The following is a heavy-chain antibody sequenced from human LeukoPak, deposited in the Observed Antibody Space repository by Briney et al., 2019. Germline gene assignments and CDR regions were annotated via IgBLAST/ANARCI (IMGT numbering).Heavy chain of an antibody. CDR1: GGTFSSYA. D-gene: IGHD6-13*01. CDR2: IIPILGIA. V-gene: IGHV1-69*04. CDR3: ARDSSSWYRGFYY. J-gene: IGHJ4*02. Sequence: ASVNVSCKASGGTFSSYAISWVRQAPGQGLEWMGRIIPILGIANYAQKFQGRITITADKSTSTAYMELSSLRSEDTAVYYCARDSSSWYRGFYYWGQGTLVTVSS.